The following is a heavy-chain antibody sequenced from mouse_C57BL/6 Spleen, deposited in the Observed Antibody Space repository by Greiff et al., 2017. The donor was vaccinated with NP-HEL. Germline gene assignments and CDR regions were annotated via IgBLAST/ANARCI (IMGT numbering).Heavy chain of an antibody. CDR3: ARERTTVVARYFDV. J-gene: IGHJ1*03. V-gene: IGHV5-4*01. CDR1: GFTFSSYA. CDR2: ISDGGSYT. Sequence: EVKLMESGGGLVKPGGSLKLSCAASGFTFSSYAMSWVRQTPEKRLEWVATISDGGSYTYYPDNVKGRFTISRDNAKNNLYLQMSHLKSEDTAMYYCARERTTVVARYFDVWGTGTTVTVSS. D-gene: IGHD1-1*01.